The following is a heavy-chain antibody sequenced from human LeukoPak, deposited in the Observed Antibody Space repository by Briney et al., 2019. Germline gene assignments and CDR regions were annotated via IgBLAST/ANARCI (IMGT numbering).Heavy chain of an antibody. J-gene: IGHJ3*02. CDR2: IYTSGST. V-gene: IGHV4-4*07. D-gene: IGHD4-23*01. Sequence: SETLSLTCTVSGGSISSYYWSWIRQPAGKGLEWIGRIYTSGSTNYNPSLKSRVTMSVDTSKNQFSLKLSSVTAADTAVYYCARASTVVTLGPFDIWGQGTMVTVSS. CDR3: ARASTVVTLGPFDI. CDR1: GGSISSYY.